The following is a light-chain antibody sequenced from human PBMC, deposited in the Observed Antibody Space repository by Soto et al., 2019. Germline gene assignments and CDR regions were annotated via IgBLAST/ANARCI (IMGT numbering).Light chain of an antibody. V-gene: IGLV2-14*01. Sequence: QSALTQPASVSGSPGQSITISCTGTSSDVGGYNYVSWYQQHPGKAPKLMIYDVSNRPSGVSNRFSGSKSGNTASLTISGLQAEDEADDYCSSYTGSTTYVFGIGTKLTVL. CDR3: SSYTGSTTYV. CDR2: DVS. CDR1: SSDVGGYNY. J-gene: IGLJ1*01.